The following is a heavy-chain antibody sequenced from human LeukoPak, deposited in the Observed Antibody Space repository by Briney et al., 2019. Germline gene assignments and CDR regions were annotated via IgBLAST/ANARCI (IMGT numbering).Heavy chain of an antibody. CDR1: GYTFTSYD. D-gene: IGHD1-26*01. J-gene: IGHJ5*02. CDR2: ISAYNGNT. CDR3: ARVGRELLWDRFDP. V-gene: IGHV1-18*01. Sequence: ASVKVSCKASGYTFTSYDINWVRQATGQGLEWMGWISAYNGNTNYAQKLQGRVTMTTDTSTSTAYMELRSLRSDDTAVYYCARVGRELLWDRFDPWGQGTLVTVSS.